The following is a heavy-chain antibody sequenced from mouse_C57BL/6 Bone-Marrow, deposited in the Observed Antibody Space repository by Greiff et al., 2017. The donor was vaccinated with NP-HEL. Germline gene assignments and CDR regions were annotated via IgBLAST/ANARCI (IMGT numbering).Heavy chain of an antibody. J-gene: IGHJ3*01. CDR3: AREGIGGFAY. Sequence: EVKLMESEGGLVQPGSSMKLSCTASGFTFSDYYMAWVRQVPEKGLEWVANINYDGSSTYYLDSLKSRFIISRDNAKNILYLQMSSLKSEDTATYYCAREGIGGFAYWGQGTLVTVSA. CDR2: INYDGSST. D-gene: IGHD2-14*01. CDR1: GFTFSDYY. V-gene: IGHV5-16*01.